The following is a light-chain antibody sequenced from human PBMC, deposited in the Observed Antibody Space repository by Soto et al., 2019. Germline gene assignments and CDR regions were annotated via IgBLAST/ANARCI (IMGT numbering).Light chain of an antibody. Sequence: EIVLTQSPATLSSSPGERATLSCRASQSIDTYLAWCQQKPGQAPRLLIYDASDRATGIPARFSGSGSGTAFTLTISGLEPEDFALYYCQQRYNWPLTIGGGTKVDIK. V-gene: IGKV3-11*01. CDR2: DAS. CDR3: QQRYNWPLT. J-gene: IGKJ4*01. CDR1: QSIDTY.